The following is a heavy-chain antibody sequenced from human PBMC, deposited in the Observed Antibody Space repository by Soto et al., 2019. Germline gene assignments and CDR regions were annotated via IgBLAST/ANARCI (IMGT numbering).Heavy chain of an antibody. CDR3: AREASRLRFLEWAPPPLHHARYYYGMDV. D-gene: IGHD3-3*01. CDR1: GFTFSSYE. V-gene: IGHV3-48*03. J-gene: IGHJ6*02. Sequence: GGSLRLSCAASGFTFSSYEMNWVRQAPGKGLEWVSYISSSGSTIYYADSVKGRFTISRDNAKNSLYLQMNSLRAEDTAVYYCAREASRLRFLEWAPPPLHHARYYYGMDVWGQGTTVSVSS. CDR2: ISSSGSTI.